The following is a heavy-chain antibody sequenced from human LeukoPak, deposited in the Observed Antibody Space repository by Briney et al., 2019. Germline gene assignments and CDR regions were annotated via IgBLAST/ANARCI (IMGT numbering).Heavy chain of an antibody. CDR2: IYYSGST. D-gene: IGHD6-19*01. CDR1: GGPISSSSYY. Sequence: SETLSLTCTVSGGPISSSSYYWGWIRQPPGKGLEWIGSIYYSGSTYYNPSLKSRVTISVDTSKNQFSLKLSSVTAADTAVYYCARRTAVAGTSHWFDPWGQGTLVTVSS. CDR3: ARRTAVAGTSHWFDP. J-gene: IGHJ5*02. V-gene: IGHV4-39*01.